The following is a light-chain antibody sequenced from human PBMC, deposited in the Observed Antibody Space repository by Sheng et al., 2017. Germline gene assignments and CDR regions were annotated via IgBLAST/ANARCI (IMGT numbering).Light chain of an antibody. CDR3: QQYDDLVFT. CDR2: DAS. CDR1: QGISKF. V-gene: IGKV1-33*01. Sequence: DIQMTQSPSSLSASVGDSVTITCQASQGISKFLNWYQQKPGKAPKLLIYDASNLQTGVPSRFSGSGSGTVFTLTISSLQPDDIATYSCQQYDDLVFTFGPGTKVNIK. J-gene: IGKJ3*01.